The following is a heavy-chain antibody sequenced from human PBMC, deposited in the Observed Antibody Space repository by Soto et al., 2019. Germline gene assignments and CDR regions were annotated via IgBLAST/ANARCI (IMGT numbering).Heavy chain of an antibody. D-gene: IGHD3-9*01. Sequence: PGGSLRLCCAASGFTFSDYYMGWIRQAPGKGLEWVSYISSSSTYTNYADSVKGRFTISRDNAKNSLYLQMNSLRAEDTAVYYCARDRLDYGMDVWGQGTAVTVS. CDR3: ARDRLDYGMDV. CDR2: ISSSSTYT. V-gene: IGHV3-11*05. CDR1: GFTFSDYY. J-gene: IGHJ6*02.